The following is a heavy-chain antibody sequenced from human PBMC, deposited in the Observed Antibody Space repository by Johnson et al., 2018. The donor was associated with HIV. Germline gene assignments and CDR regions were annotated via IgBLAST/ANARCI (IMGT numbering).Heavy chain of an antibody. J-gene: IGHJ3*02. V-gene: IGHV3-9*01. CDR3: AKDLRLSSGQWLVQGGAFDI. CDR2: ITWNSGTI. CDR1: GFTFDDYV. Sequence: LVESGVGLEQPGRSLRLSCAASGFTFDDYVMHWVRQAPGKGLEWVSGITWNSGTIGYADSVKGRFTISRDNVKNSLYLQMNSLRAEDTALYYCAKDLRLSSGQWLVQGGAFDIGGQGTLVTVSS. D-gene: IGHD6-19*01.